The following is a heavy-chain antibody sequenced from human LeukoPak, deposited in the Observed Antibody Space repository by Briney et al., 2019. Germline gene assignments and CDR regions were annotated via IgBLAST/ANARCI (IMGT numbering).Heavy chain of an antibody. CDR1: GYTFTSYG. CDR3: ARDSFPIVVVPAAGFDP. Sequence: GASVKVSCKASGYTFTSYGINWVRQAPGQGLEWMGWISAYNGNTNYAQKLQGRVTMTTDTSTSTAYMELRSLRSDDTAVYYCARDSFPIVVVPAAGFDPWGQGTLVTVSS. CDR2: ISAYNGNT. V-gene: IGHV1-18*01. D-gene: IGHD2-2*01. J-gene: IGHJ5*02.